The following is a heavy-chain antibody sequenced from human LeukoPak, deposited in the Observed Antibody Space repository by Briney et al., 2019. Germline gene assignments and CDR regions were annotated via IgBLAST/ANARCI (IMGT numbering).Heavy chain of an antibody. V-gene: IGHV4-4*02. Sequence: PSGTLSLTCAVSGGSISSSNWWSWVRQPPGKGLEWIGEIYHSGSTNYNPSLKSRVTISVDKSKNQFSLKLSSVTAADTAVYYCARTPRGPVATLGYYYMDVWGKGTTVTISS. CDR2: IYHSGST. CDR1: GGSISSSNW. J-gene: IGHJ6*03. CDR3: ARTPRGPVATLGYYYMDV. D-gene: IGHD5-12*01.